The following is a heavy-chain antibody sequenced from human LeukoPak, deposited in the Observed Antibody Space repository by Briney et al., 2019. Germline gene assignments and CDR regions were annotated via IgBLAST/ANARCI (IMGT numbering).Heavy chain of an antibody. V-gene: IGHV3-23*01. J-gene: IGHJ4*02. CDR1: GFTFSSYA. CDR3: ARDRVGATTNFDY. D-gene: IGHD1-26*01. Sequence: GGSLRLSCVASGFTFSSYAMSWVRQAPGKGLEWVSAISGSGGSTYYADSVKGRFTISRDNSKNTLYLQMNSLRAEDTAVYYCARDRVGATTNFDYWGQGTLVTVSS. CDR2: ISGSGGST.